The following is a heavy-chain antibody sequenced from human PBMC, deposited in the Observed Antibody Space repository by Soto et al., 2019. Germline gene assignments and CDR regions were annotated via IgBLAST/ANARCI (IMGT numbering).Heavy chain of an antibody. V-gene: IGHV1-46*01. Sequence: VAAVKVSCKASGYTFTSYFIHWVRQARGQGLEWMGLINPGSGRPNYAQKFQDRVIMTRDTSTTTVYMELSSVISQDTAIYYCARENMGDSSAVPDIWG. CDR2: INPGSGRP. CDR3: ARENMGDSSAVPDI. J-gene: IGHJ3*02. D-gene: IGHD3-22*01. CDR1: GYTFTSYF.